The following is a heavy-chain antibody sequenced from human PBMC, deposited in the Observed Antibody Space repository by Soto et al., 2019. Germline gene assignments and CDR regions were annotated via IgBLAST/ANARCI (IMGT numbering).Heavy chain of an antibody. V-gene: IGHV3-23*01. CDR1: GFTFSSYA. J-gene: IGHJ6*03. Sequence: PGGSLRLSCAASGFTFSSYAMSWVRQAPGKGLEWVSAISGSGGSTYYADSVKGRFTISRDNSKNTLYLQMNSLRAEDTAVYYCAKDRYDGRYYYYYMDVWGKGTTVTVSS. CDR2: ISGSGGST. CDR3: AKDRYDGRYYYYYMDV. D-gene: IGHD5-12*01.